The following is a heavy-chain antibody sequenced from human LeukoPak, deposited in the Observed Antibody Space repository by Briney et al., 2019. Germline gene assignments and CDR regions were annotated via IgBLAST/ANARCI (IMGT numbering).Heavy chain of an antibody. J-gene: IGHJ3*02. CDR1: GFTFRKYG. V-gene: IGHV3-33*01. D-gene: IGHD1-26*01. CDR3: ARDKSGSDSARGAVIDI. CDR2: IWNDGSNK. Sequence: GGSLRLSCTASGFTFRKYGMHWVRQAPGKGLEWVAVIWNDGSNKYHADSVKGRFTISRDDSKNTLYLQMNSLRDEDTAVYYCARDKSGSDSARGAVIDICGQGAMVTVSS.